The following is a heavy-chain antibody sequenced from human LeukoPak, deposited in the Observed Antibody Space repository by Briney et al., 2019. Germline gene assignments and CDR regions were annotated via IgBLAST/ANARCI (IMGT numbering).Heavy chain of an antibody. D-gene: IGHD2-15*01. J-gene: IGHJ4*02. V-gene: IGHV1-46*01. CDR3: ARSKDIVVVVASYLLF. CDR2: INPSSGST. CDR1: GYTFTRYY. Sequence: ASVKVSCKASGYTFTRYYMHWVRQAPGQGLEWMGIINPSSGSTSDAQKFQGRVTMTRDTSTSTVYMELSSLRSEDTAVYYCARSKDIVVVVASYLLFWGQGTLVTVSS.